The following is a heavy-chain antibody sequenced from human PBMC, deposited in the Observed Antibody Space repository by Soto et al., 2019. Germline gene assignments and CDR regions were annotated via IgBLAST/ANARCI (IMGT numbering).Heavy chain of an antibody. V-gene: IGHV3-30*18. CDR3: VKEYSSGWSYWYFDL. Sequence: QVQLVESGGGVDQPGGSLRLSCAASGFTFSSYGIQWVRQAPGKGLEWVAVISADGRGQYFADSVKGRFTISRDNSKNSLYLQRNSLRAEDTAVYYCVKEYSSGWSYWYFDLWGRGTLVTVSS. CDR2: ISADGRGQ. CDR1: GFTFSSYG. J-gene: IGHJ2*01. D-gene: IGHD6-19*01.